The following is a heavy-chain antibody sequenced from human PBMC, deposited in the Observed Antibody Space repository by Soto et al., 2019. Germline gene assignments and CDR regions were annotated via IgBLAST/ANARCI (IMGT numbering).Heavy chain of an antibody. Sequence: QVQLQESGPGLVKPSGTLSLTCNISGDSISRNVWWSWVRQPPGKGLEWIGEIFYTGSTDYNPSLTSRVTISVDTSKNQFSLNLRSVTAAATPIYYCARDLGLTGYYLRGAFDSWGQGTLVTVSS. V-gene: IGHV4-4*02. CDR2: IFYTGST. CDR3: ARDLGLTGYYLRGAFDS. D-gene: IGHD3-9*01. J-gene: IGHJ4*02. CDR1: GDSISRNVW.